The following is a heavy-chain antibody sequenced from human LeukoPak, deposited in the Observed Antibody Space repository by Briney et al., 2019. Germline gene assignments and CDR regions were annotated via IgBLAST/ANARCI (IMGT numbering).Heavy chain of an antibody. D-gene: IGHD5-18*01. CDR3: ARGGKIHTYNWFDP. V-gene: IGHV3-7*05. Sequence: GGSLRLSCAGSGFSFSNYWMSWVRQAPGKGLEWVASIKEDGTETYSVDSVKGRFTISRDNTKKALYLQMNSLRAADTAVYYCARGGKIHTYNWFDPWGQGSLVTVSS. CDR2: IKEDGTET. CDR1: GFSFSNYW. J-gene: IGHJ5*02.